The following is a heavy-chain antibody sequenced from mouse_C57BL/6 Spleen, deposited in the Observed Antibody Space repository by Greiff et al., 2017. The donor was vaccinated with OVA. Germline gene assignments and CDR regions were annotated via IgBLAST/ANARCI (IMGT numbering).Heavy chain of an antibody. CDR3: ARSGLGRGYFDY. J-gene: IGHJ2*01. D-gene: IGHD4-1*01. CDR1: GYTFTSYG. Sequence: VKLQQSGAELARPGASVKLSCKASGYTFTSYGISWVKQRTGQGLEWIGEIYPRSGNTYYNEKFKGKATLTADKSSSTAYMELRSLTSEDSAVYFCARSGLGRGYFDYWGQGTTLTVSS. V-gene: IGHV1-81*01. CDR2: IYPRSGNT.